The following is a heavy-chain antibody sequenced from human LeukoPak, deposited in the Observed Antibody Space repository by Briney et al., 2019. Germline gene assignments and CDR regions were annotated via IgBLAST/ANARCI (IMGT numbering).Heavy chain of an antibody. J-gene: IGHJ6*02. CDR3: ARYNWNDGFYAMDV. D-gene: IGHD1-20*01. Sequence: ASVKVSCKASGGTFSSYAISWVRQAPGQGLEWMGGIIPIFGTANYAQKFQGRVTITTDESTSTAYMELSSLRSDDAAIYYCARYNWNDGFYAMDVWGQGTTVSVSS. V-gene: IGHV1-69*05. CDR1: GGTFSSYA. CDR2: IIPIFGTA.